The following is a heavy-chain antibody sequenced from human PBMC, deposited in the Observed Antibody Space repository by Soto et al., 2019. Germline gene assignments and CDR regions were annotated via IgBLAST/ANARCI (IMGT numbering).Heavy chain of an antibody. CDR1: GYTFTSYD. CDR3: ARDPNYYGSGSYYTAGYMDV. V-gene: IGHV1-8*01. CDR2: MNPNSGNT. J-gene: IGHJ6*03. Sequence: ASVKVSCKASGYTFTSYDINWVRQATGQGLEWMGWMNPNSGNTGYAQKFQGRVTMTRNTSISTAYMELSSLRSEDTAVYYCARDPNYYGSGSYYTAGYMDVWGEGTTVTVSS. D-gene: IGHD3-10*01.